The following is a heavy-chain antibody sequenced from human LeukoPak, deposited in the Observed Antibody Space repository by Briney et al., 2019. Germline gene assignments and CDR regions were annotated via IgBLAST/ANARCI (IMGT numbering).Heavy chain of an antibody. D-gene: IGHD6-6*01. V-gene: IGHV4-34*01. CDR1: AGSFSGYC. CDR2: INHSGST. Sequence: SENLSLTCAVYAGSFSGYCWTWIRQPPGKELEWIGEINHSGSTNYHPSPKSRATISVDTSKNQFSLKLSSVTAADTAVYYCARILHSSSSYVGWFDPWGQGTLVTVSS. J-gene: IGHJ5*02. CDR3: ARILHSSSSYVGWFDP.